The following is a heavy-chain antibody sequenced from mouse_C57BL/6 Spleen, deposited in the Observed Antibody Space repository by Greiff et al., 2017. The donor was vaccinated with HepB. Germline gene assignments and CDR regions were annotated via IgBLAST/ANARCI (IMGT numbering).Heavy chain of an antibody. CDR1: GFTFSDYY. J-gene: IGHJ2*01. CDR3: AREDGYYVFDY. D-gene: IGHD2-3*01. CDR2: INYDGSST. V-gene: IGHV5-16*01. Sequence: EVHLVESEGGLVQPGSSMKLSCTASGFTFSDYYMAWVRQVPEKGLEWVANINYDGSSTYYLDSLKSRFIISRDNAKNILYLQMSSLKSEDTATYYCAREDGYYVFDYWGQGTTLTVSS.